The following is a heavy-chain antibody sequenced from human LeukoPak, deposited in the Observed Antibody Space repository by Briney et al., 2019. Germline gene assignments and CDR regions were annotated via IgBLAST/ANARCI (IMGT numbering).Heavy chain of an antibody. D-gene: IGHD6-19*01. CDR1: GYTFTGYY. J-gene: IGHJ4*02. CDR2: INPNSGGT. V-gene: IGHV1-2*04. CDR3: ARTRYSSGWYRTFHFDY. Sequence: ASVKVSCKASGYTFTGYYVHWVRQAPGQGLEWMGWINPNSGGTNYAQKFQGWVTMTRDTSISTAYMELSRLRSDDTAVYYCARTRYSSGWYRTFHFDYWGQGTLVTVSS.